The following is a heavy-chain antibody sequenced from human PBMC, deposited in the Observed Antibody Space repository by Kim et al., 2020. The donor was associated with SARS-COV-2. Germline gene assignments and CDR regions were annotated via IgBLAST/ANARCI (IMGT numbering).Heavy chain of an antibody. V-gene: IGHV3-48*02. CDR1: GFTFSSYS. CDR3: ARGDTAMVSPHRYYYDSSGYGWDY. CDR2: ISSSSSTI. D-gene: IGHD3-22*01. J-gene: IGHJ4*02. Sequence: GGSLRLSCAASGFTFSSYSMNWVRQAPGKGLEWVSYISSSSSTIYYADSVKGRFTISRDNAKNSLYLQMNSLRDEDTAVYYCARGDTAMVSPHRYYYDSSGYGWDYWGQGTLVTVSS.